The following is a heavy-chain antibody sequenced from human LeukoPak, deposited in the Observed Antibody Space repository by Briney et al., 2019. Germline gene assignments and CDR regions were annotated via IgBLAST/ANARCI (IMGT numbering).Heavy chain of an antibody. CDR2: INHSGST. D-gene: IGHD3-3*01. CDR3: ASYPPVLRFLEWLSI. J-gene: IGHJ4*02. Sequence: SETLSLTCAVYGGSFSGYYWSWIRQPPGKGLEWIGEINHSGSTNYNPSLKSRVTISVDTSKNQFSLKLSSVTAADTAVYYCASYPPVLRFLEWLSIWGQGTLVTVSS. CDR1: GGSFSGYY. V-gene: IGHV4-34*01.